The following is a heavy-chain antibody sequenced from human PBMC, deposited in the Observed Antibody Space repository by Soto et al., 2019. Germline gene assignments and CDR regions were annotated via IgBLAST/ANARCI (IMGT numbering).Heavy chain of an antibody. D-gene: IGHD1-26*01. Sequence: SETLSLTCAVSGGSISSGGYSWSWIRQPPGKGLEWIGYIYHSGSTYYNPSLKSRVTISVDRSKNQFSLKLSSVTAEDTAVYYCARSSPIMPQGYWGQGTLVTVSS. CDR2: IYHSGST. CDR1: GGSISSGGYS. V-gene: IGHV4-30-2*01. J-gene: IGHJ4*02. CDR3: ARSSPIMPQGY.